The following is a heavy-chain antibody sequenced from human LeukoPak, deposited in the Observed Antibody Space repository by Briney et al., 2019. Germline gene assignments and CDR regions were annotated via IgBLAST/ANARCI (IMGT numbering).Heavy chain of an antibody. J-gene: IGHJ4*02. CDR3: AREGESGNSFIDY. V-gene: IGHV3-11*04. D-gene: IGHD3-3*01. Sequence: PGGSLRLSCAASGFTFSDYYMSWIRQAPGKGLEWVSCISSSGSTIYYADSVKGRFTISRDNAKNSLYLQMNSLRAEDTAVYYCAREGESGNSFIDYWGQGTLVTVSS. CDR2: ISSSGSTI. CDR1: GFTFSDYY.